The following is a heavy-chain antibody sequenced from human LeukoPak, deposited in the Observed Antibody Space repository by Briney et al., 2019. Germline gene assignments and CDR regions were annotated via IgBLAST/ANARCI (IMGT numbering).Heavy chain of an antibody. J-gene: IGHJ5*02. D-gene: IGHD3-9*01. V-gene: IGHV1-69*13. CDR3: ARGAPGGDILTGWFDP. Sequence: SVTVSCKASGGTFTSYAISWVRQAPGQGLEWMGGIIPIFGTANYAQKFQGRVTITADESTSTAYMELSSLRSEDTAVYYCARGAPGGDILTGWFDPWGQGTLVTVSS. CDR2: IIPIFGTA. CDR1: GGTFTSYA.